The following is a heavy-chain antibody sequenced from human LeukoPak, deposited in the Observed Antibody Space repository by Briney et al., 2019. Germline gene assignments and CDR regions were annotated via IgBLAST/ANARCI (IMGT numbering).Heavy chain of an antibody. J-gene: IGHJ5*02. CDR1: GGSISSGGYY. CDR2: IYYSGST. D-gene: IGHD3-10*01. Sequence: PSQTLSLTCTVSGGSISSGGYYWSWIRQHPGKGLEWIGYIYYSGSTYYNPSLKSRVTISVDTSKNQFSLKLSSVTAADTAVYYCARDGSGSYYNWFDPWGQGTLVTVSS. CDR3: ARDGSGSYYNWFDP. V-gene: IGHV4-31*03.